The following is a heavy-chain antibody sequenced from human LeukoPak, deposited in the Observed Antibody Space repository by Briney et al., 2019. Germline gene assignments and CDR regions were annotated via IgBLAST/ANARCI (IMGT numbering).Heavy chain of an antibody. CDR2: INPNSGGT. CDR1: GYTFTGYY. Sequence: PEASVKVSCKASGYTFTGYYMHWVRQAPGQGLEWMGWINPNSGGTNYAQKFQGRVTMTRDTSISTAYMEPSRLRSDDTAVYYCARDLTALSRITMIVVVSYYYGMDVWGQGTTVTVSS. D-gene: IGHD3-22*01. CDR3: ARDLTALSRITMIVVVSYYYGMDV. V-gene: IGHV1-2*02. J-gene: IGHJ6*02.